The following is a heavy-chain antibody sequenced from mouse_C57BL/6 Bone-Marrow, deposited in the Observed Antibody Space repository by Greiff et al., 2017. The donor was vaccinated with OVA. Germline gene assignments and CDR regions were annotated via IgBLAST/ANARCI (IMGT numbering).Heavy chain of an antibody. D-gene: IGHD1-1*01. CDR1: GYTFTDYY. CDR2: IYPGSGNT. Sequence: VQLQQSGASVKLSCKASGYTFTDYYINWVKQRPGQGLEWIARIYPGSGNTYYNEKFKGKATLTAEKSSSTAYMQLSSLTSEDSAVYFCARKSTVVPHYYAMDYWGQGTSVTVSS. CDR3: ARKSTVVPHYYAMDY. J-gene: IGHJ4*01. V-gene: IGHV1-76*01.